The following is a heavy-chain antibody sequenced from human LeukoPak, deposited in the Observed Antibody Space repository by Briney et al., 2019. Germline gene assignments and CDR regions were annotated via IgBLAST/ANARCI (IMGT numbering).Heavy chain of an antibody. J-gene: IGHJ4*02. CDR3: AKDFRGNDY. Sequence: GGALRLSCAASGFTFSSYAMSWVRQAPRKGLEWVSAITGSGGGTYYADSVKGRFTISRDNSKSTLYLQMNSLRAEDTAVYYCAKDFRGNDYWGQGTLVTVSS. CDR1: GFTFSSYA. D-gene: IGHD3-10*01. CDR2: ITGSGGGT. V-gene: IGHV3-23*01.